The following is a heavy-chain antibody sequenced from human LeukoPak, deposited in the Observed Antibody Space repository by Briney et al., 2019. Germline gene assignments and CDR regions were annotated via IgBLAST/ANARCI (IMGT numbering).Heavy chain of an antibody. CDR2: VKQDGSEK. CDR1: GFTFSGYW. Sequence: GGSLRLSCVASGFTFSGYWMSWVRQAPGKGLEWVANVKQDGSEKYYVDSVKGRFTISRDNTKNSLYLQMNSLRAEDTAVYYCARNTYGDSWGQGTLVTVSS. CDR3: ARNTYGDS. J-gene: IGHJ5*02. V-gene: IGHV3-7*03. D-gene: IGHD4-17*01.